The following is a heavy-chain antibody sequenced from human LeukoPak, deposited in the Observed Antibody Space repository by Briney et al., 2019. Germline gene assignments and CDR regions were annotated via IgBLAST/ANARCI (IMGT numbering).Heavy chain of an antibody. Sequence: GGSLRLSCAASGFTFSSYEINWVRQAPGKGLEWVSYITGDETTIYYADSVKGRFTISRDNAKNSLYLQMSSLRAEDTAVYYCARDLYYNSGFDYWGQGTLVTVS. CDR1: GFTFSSYE. D-gene: IGHD3-10*01. V-gene: IGHV3-48*03. CDR2: ITGDETTI. CDR3: ARDLYYNSGFDY. J-gene: IGHJ4*02.